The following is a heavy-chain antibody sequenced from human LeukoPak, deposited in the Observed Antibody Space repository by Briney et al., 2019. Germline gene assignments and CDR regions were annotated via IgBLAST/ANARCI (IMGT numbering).Heavy chain of an antibody. Sequence: SETLSLTCAVYGGPFSGYYWSWIRQPPGKGLEWIGEINHSGSTNYNPSLKSRVTISVDTSKNQFSLKLSSVTAADTALYYCARGGRVWQWLVLNWFDPWGQGTLVTVSS. CDR2: INHSGST. D-gene: IGHD6-19*01. CDR1: GGPFSGYY. CDR3: ARGGRVWQWLVLNWFDP. V-gene: IGHV4-34*01. J-gene: IGHJ5*02.